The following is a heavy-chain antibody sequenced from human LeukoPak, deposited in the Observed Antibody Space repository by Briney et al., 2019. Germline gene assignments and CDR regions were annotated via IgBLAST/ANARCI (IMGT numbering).Heavy chain of an antibody. V-gene: IGHV3-30*02. J-gene: IGHJ4*02. CDR3: ARGDGYKLDY. CDR2: IRYDGSNK. CDR1: GFTFSSYA. D-gene: IGHD5-24*01. Sequence: PGGSLRLSCAASGFTFSSYAMHWVRQAPGKGLEWVAFIRYDGSNKYYADSVKGRFTISRDNSKNTLYLQMNSLRAEDTAVYYCARGDGYKLDYWGQGTLVTVSS.